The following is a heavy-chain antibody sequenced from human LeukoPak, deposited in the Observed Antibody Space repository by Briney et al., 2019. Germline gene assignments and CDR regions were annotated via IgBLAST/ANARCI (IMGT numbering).Heavy chain of an antibody. D-gene: IGHD2-15*01. Sequence: SETLSLTCTVSGGSISSSSYYWGWIRQPPGKGLEWIGSIYYSGSTYYNPSLKSRVTISVDTSKNQFSLKLSSVTAADTAVYYCARQPSYCSGGSCLINWGQGTLVTVSS. V-gene: IGHV4-39*07. J-gene: IGHJ4*02. CDR3: ARQPSYCSGGSCLIN. CDR1: GGSISSSSYY. CDR2: IYYSGST.